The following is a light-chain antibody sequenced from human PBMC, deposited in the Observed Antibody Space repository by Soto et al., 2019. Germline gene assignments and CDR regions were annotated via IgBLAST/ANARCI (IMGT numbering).Light chain of an antibody. CDR1: SSDVGGYNY. CDR2: DVS. V-gene: IGLV2-14*01. Sequence: QSVLTQPASVSWSPGHSITISCTGTSSDVGGYNYVSWYQQHPGKAPKLMIYDVSNRPSGVSNRFSGSKSGNTASLTISGLQAEDEADYYCSSYASSSTLYVFGTGTKVTV. CDR3: SSYASSSTLYV. J-gene: IGLJ1*01.